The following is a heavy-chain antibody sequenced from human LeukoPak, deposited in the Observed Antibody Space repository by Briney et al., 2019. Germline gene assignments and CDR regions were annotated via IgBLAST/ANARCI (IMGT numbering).Heavy chain of an antibody. CDR3: ARGPHTAMGSVDY. CDR2: INHSGST. CDR1: GGSFSAYY. Sequence: SETLSLTCAVYGGSFSAYYWSWIRQPPGKGLEWIGEINHSGSTNYNPSLKSRVTISVDTSKNQSSLKLSSVTAADTAVYYCARGPHTAMGSVDYWGQGTLVTVSS. D-gene: IGHD5-18*01. V-gene: IGHV4-34*01. J-gene: IGHJ4*02.